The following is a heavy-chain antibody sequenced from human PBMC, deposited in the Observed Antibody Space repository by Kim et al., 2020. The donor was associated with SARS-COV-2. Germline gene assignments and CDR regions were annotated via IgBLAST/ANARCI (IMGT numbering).Heavy chain of an antibody. CDR2: MNPNSGNT. Sequence: ASVKVSCKASGYTFTSYDINWVRQATGQGLEWMGWMNPNSGNTGYAQKFQGRVTMTRNTSISTAYMELSSLRSEDTAVYYCARGFTPDITIFGVGKMTYYYYGMDVWGQGTTVTVSS. J-gene: IGHJ6*02. D-gene: IGHD3-3*01. CDR1: GYTFTSYD. V-gene: IGHV1-8*01. CDR3: ARGFTPDITIFGVGKMTYYYYGMDV.